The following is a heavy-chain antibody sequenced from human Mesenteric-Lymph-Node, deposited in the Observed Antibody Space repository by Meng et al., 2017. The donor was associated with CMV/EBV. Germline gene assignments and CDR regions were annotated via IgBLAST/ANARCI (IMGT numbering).Heavy chain of an antibody. CDR1: GGSFSGYY. CDR3: AEYDFWSGYFGY. V-gene: IGHV4-34*01. D-gene: IGHD3-3*01. Sequence: SETLSLTCAVYGGSFSGYYWSWIRQPPGKGLEWIGEINHSGSTNYNPSLKSRVTISVDTSKNQFSLKLSSVTAADTAVYYCAEYDFWSGYFGYWGQGTLVTVSS. CDR2: INHSGST. J-gene: IGHJ4*02.